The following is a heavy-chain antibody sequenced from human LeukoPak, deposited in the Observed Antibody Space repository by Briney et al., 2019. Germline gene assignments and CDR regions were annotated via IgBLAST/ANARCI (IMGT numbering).Heavy chain of an antibody. V-gene: IGHV3-23*01. J-gene: IGHJ4*02. CDR1: GFTFSSDA. CDR2: IRGSDSRT. CDR3: AKSGSRETVDY. Sequence: GGSLRLSCAASGFTFSSDAMSWVRQTPGKGLACVTTIRGSDSRTYYADSVKGRFTISRDNSTNTLYLQMNSLRAGDTAVYYCAKSGSRETVDYWGQGTLVTVSS. D-gene: IGHD6-25*01.